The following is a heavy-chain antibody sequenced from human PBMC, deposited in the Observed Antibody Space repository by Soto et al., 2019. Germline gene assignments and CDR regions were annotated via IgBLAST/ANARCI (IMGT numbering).Heavy chain of an antibody. CDR3: ARAMYSSPIRYYYYGMDV. J-gene: IGHJ6*02. CDR2: IKQDGSEK. CDR1: GFTFSSYW. D-gene: IGHD6-13*01. Sequence: GGSLRLSCAASGFTFSSYWMSWVRQAPGKGLEWVANIKQDGSEKYYVDSVKGRFTISRDNAKNSLYLQMNSLRAEDTAVYYCARAMYSSPIRYYYYGMDVWGQGTTVTVSS. V-gene: IGHV3-7*03.